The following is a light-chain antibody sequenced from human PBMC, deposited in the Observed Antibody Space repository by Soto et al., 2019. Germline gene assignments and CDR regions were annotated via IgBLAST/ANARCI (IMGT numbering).Light chain of an antibody. V-gene: IGKV1-9*01. CDR1: QGISSY. Sequence: IQLTQSPSSLYASVGDRVTITCLASQGISSYLAWYQQKPGKAPKLLIYAASTLQSGVPSRFSGSGSGTDFTLTISSLQPEDFATYYCQQLNSYRPITFGQGTRLEIK. CDR2: AAS. J-gene: IGKJ5*01. CDR3: QQLNSYRPIT.